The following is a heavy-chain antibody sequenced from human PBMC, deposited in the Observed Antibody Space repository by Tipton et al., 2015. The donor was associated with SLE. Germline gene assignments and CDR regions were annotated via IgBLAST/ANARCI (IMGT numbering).Heavy chain of an antibody. V-gene: IGHV4-34*01. D-gene: IGHD6-19*01. J-gene: IGHJ4*02. CDR3: ARDGQWLVFDY. CDR2: INHNGST. CDR1: GGSFSGYY. Sequence: TLSLTCAVYGGSFSGYYWSWIRQPPGKGLEWIGEINHNGSTNYNPSLKSRVTISVDTSQNQFSLKLSSVTAADTAVYYCARDGQWLVFDYWGQGTLVTVSS.